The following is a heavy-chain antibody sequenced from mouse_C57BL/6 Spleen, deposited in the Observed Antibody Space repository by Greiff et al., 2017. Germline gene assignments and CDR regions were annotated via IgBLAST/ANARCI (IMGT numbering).Heavy chain of an antibody. Sequence: EVMLVESGGGLVQPGGSLSLSCAASGFTFTDYYMSWVRQPPGKALEWLGFIRNKANGYTTEYSASVKGRFTISRDNSQSILYLQMNAMRAEDRATYYCARFRDPRGARDYRGQGTSVTVSS. CDR3: ARFRDPRGARDY. J-gene: IGHJ4*01. CDR1: GFTFTDYY. CDR2: IRNKANGYTT. V-gene: IGHV7-3*01.